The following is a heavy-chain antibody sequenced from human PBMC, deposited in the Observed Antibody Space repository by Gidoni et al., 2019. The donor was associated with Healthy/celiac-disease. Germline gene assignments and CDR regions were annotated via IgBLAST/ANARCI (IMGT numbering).Heavy chain of an antibody. Sequence: VQPGRSLRLSCAASGFTFSSYGMHWVRQAPGKGLEWVAVISYDGSNKYYADSVKGRFTISRDNSKNTLYLQMNSLRAEDTAVYYCAKGAENKDILTANMDNWGQGTLVTVSS. CDR1: GFTFSSYG. J-gene: IGHJ4*02. D-gene: IGHD3-9*01. CDR2: ISYDGSNK. V-gene: IGHV3-30*18. CDR3: AKGAENKDILTANMDN.